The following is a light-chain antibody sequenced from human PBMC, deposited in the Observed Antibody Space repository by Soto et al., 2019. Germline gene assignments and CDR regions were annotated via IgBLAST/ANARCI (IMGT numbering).Light chain of an antibody. J-gene: IGKJ5*01. Sequence: EIVLTQSPATLSLSPGERATLSCRASQSVNGYLAWYQQKPGQAPRLLIYDASSRATGVPARFSGSGSGTDFILTINRLEPEDFAVYYCQQYANSPITFGQGTRLEIK. CDR2: DAS. CDR1: QSVNGY. V-gene: IGKV3-11*01. CDR3: QQYANSPIT.